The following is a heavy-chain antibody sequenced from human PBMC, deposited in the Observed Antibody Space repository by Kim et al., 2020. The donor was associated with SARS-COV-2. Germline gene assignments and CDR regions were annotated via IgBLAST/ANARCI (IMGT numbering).Heavy chain of an antibody. J-gene: IGHJ4*02. CDR3: ARVARYFDWLRRYGYFDY. V-gene: IGHV4-34*01. Sequence: SETLSLTCAVYGGSFSGYYWSWIRQPPGKGLEWIGEINHSGSTNYNPSLKSRVTISVDTSKNQFSLKLSSVTAADTAVYYCARVARYFDWLRRYGYFDYWGQGTLVTVSS. D-gene: IGHD3-9*01. CDR1: GGSFSGYY. CDR2: INHSGST.